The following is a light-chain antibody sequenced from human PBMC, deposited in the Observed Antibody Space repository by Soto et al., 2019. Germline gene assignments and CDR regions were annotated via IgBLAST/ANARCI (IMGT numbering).Light chain of an antibody. V-gene: IGLV3-21*04. J-gene: IGLJ2*01. CDR3: QVWDGSSDHAV. CDR2: FNS. CDR1: NIGSKS. Sequence: SYELTQPPSVSVAPGKTARITCGGNNIGSKSVHWYQQKPGQAPVLVIYFNSARPSGIPERFSGSNSGNTATLTISRVEAGDEADYSCQVWDGSSDHAVFGGGTKLTVL.